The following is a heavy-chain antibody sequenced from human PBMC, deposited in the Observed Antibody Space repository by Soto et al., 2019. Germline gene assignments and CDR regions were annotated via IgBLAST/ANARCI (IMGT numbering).Heavy chain of an antibody. CDR2: VFHTGTT. D-gene: IGHD6-19*01. CDR1: GDSVSSPYY. CDR3: ARSAGWYAIHA. V-gene: IGHV4-4*02. J-gene: IGHJ5*02. Sequence: QVQLQESGPGLVKPSGTLSLTCAVSGDSVSSPYYWCWVRQPPGKGLEWIGGVFHTGTTSYNPSLRSRATISMDKSINQFSLDLSSVTAADTAVYYCARSAGWYAIHAWGPGTLVIVSS.